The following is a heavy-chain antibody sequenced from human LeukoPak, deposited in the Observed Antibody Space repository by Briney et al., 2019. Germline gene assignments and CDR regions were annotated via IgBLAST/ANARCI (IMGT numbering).Heavy chain of an antibody. V-gene: IGHV3-49*04. J-gene: IGHJ4*02. CDR1: GFTFGDYA. D-gene: IGHD7-27*01. Sequence: GSLRLSCTVSGFTFGDYAINWVRQAPGKGLEWVGFIRSKAFGETAGYAASVKGRFTISRDDSKSIAYLQMNSLKTEDTAVYYCTRDRGSSTLGDYWGQGTLVTVSS. CDR2: IRSKAFGETA. CDR3: TRDRGSSTLGDY.